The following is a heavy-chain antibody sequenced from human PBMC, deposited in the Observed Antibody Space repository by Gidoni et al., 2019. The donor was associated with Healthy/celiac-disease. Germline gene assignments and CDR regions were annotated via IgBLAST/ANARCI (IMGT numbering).Heavy chain of an antibody. D-gene: IGHD1-26*01. CDR2: ISSSRSNI. CDR1: GFIFSIYS. CDR3: ARDLGELPGAFDI. Sequence: EVLLVVSSVGLVQPGGSLRLSCAASGFIFSIYSMNWVRQAPAKGLEWVSYISSSRSNIYYAESVKGRFNISRENSKKSMYLQMNSLRDEDTAVYYCARDLGELPGAFDIWGQGTMVTVSS. J-gene: IGHJ3*02. V-gene: IGHV3-48*02.